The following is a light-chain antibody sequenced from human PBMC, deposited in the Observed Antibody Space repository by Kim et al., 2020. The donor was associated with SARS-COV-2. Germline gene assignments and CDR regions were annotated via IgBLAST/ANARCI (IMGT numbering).Light chain of an antibody. CDR1: NMGSKS. J-gene: IGLJ3*02. Sequence: SYELTQPPSVSVAPGQTARITCGGNNMGSKSVHWYQQKPGQAPVLVIYYDSDRPSGIPERFSGSNSGNTATLTISRVEAGDEADYYCQVWDSSSDPWVFGGGTQLTVL. CDR3: QVWDSSSDPWV. V-gene: IGLV3-21*04. CDR2: YDS.